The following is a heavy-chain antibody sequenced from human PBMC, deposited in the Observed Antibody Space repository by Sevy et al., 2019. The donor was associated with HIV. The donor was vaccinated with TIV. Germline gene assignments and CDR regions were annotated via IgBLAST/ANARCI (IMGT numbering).Heavy chain of an antibody. CDR1: GYTFSVHY. CDR2: MMPNTGDT. V-gene: IGHV1-2*02. CDR3: ARLRYSDPSGQYYGGGADYFDY. D-gene: IGHD3-22*01. Sequence: ASVKVSCSTSGYTFSVHYIYWVRQAAGQGLEWMGWMMPNTGDTNFSPKFQGRVTMTRNSSINTAYMELSRLTSADTAVYFCARLRYSDPSGQYYGGGADYFDYWGQGTLVTVSS. J-gene: IGHJ4*02.